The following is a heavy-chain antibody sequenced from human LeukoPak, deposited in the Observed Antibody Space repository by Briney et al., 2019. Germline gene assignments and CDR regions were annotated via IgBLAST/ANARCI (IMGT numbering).Heavy chain of an antibody. CDR1: GFTFSSYW. D-gene: IGHD5-24*01. J-gene: IGHJ4*02. V-gene: IGHV3-7*01. Sequence: PGGSLRFSCAASGFTFSSYWMSWVRQAPGKGLEWVANIKQDGSEKYYVDSVKGRFTISRDNAKNSLYLQMNSLRAEDTAVYYCARDNQRVEMATGGFDYWGQGTLVTVSS. CDR3: ARDNQRVEMATGGFDY. CDR2: IKQDGSEK.